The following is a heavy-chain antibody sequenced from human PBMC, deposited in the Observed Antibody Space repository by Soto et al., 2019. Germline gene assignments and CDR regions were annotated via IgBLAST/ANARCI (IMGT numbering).Heavy chain of an antibody. CDR3: ARDSGGSGYEFDY. D-gene: IGHD3-22*01. CDR2: IWFDGGNE. Sequence: LRLSCAASGFPFSAYGMHWVRQAPGKGLQWVAVIWFDGGNEYYADSVRGRFTISRDNSKNTLYLQMNSLTDEDTAVYYCARDSGGSGYEFDYWGQGTLVTVSS. CDR1: GFPFSAYG. J-gene: IGHJ4*02. V-gene: IGHV3-33*01.